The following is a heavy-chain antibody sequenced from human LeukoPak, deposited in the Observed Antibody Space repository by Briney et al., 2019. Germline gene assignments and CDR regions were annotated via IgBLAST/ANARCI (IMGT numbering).Heavy chain of an antibody. CDR1: EFTFSHFA. Sequence: PGGSLRLSCAVSEFTFSHFAMHWVRQAPGEGLEWVAVVSSHGNDGYYADSVKGRFTISRDNSKNPLYLQIDSLRAEDTAIYYCTPDAYNFNDFDYWGQGTLVTVSS. J-gene: IGHJ4*02. D-gene: IGHD5-24*01. CDR2: VSSHGNDG. CDR3: TPDAYNFNDFDY. V-gene: IGHV3-30*01.